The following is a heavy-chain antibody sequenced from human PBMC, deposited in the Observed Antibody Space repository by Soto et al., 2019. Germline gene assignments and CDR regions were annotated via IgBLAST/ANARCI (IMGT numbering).Heavy chain of an antibody. J-gene: IGHJ4*02. V-gene: IGHV1-69*01. D-gene: IGHD2-8*01. Sequence: QVRLVQSGAEVKKPGSSVKVSCKASGGTFSSYAISWVRQAPGQGLEWMGGIIPIFGTANYAQKFQGRVTITADESTSTAYMELSSLRSEDTAVFYCAREHCTNGVCYTGYFDYWGQGTLVTVSS. CDR2: IIPIFGTA. CDR3: AREHCTNGVCYTGYFDY. CDR1: GGTFSSYA.